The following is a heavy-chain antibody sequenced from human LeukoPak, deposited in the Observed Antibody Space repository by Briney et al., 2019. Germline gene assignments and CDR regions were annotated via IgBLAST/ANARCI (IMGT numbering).Heavy chain of an antibody. D-gene: IGHD2-2*01. CDR3: ARGPIVVVPAAIYFDY. CDR2: IIPILGIA. V-gene: IGHV1-69*04. Sequence: SVKVSCKASGGTFGSYAISWVRQAPGQGLEWMGRIIPILGIANYAQKFQGRVTITADKSTSTAYMELSSLRSEDTAVYYCARGPIVVVPAAIYFDYWGQGTLVTVSS. CDR1: GGTFGSYA. J-gene: IGHJ4*02.